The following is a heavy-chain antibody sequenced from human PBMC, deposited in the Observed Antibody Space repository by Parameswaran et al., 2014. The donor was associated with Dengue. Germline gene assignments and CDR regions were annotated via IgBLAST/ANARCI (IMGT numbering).Heavy chain of an antibody. Sequence: VRQMPGKGLEWIGEINHSGSTNYNPSLKSRVTISVDTSKNQFSLKLSSVTAADTAVYYCASGSYDFWSGYYPLVAFDIWGQGTMVTVSS. CDR3: ASGSYDFWSGYYPLVAFDI. CDR2: INHSGST. D-gene: IGHD3-3*01. V-gene: IGHV4-34*01. J-gene: IGHJ3*02.